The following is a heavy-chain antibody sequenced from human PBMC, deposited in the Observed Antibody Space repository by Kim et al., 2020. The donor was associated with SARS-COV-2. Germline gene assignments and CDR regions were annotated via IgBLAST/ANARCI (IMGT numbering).Heavy chain of an antibody. V-gene: IGHV3-7*04. CDR3: ARGAFLLGGDYLDY. Sequence: SVKGRVTICRDKAKNSLYLQMNSRRDEDTAVYYCARGAFLLGGDYLDYWGQGTLVTVSS. D-gene: IGHD3-16*01. J-gene: IGHJ4*02.